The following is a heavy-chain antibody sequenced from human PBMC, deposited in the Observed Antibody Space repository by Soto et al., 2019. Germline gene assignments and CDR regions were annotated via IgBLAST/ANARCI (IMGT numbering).Heavy chain of an antibody. D-gene: IGHD4-4*01. CDR1: GGSVSSGSYY. J-gene: IGHJ6*02. CDR2: IYYSGTT. V-gene: IGHV4-61*01. CDR3: AMTYCTTTACQVHRIDV. Sequence: SETLSLTCTVSGGSVSSGSYYWTWIRQPPGKGLEWLGYIYYSGTTNYNPPLKSRITISVDTSANQFSLKLSSVTAADTAVYFWAMTYCTTTACQVHRIDVWGQGTTVTVSS.